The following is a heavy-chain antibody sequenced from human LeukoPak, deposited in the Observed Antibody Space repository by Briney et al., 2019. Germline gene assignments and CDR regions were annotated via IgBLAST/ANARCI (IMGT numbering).Heavy chain of an antibody. CDR2: IIPIFGTA. CDR1: GGTFSSYA. CDR3: ARGLLREAAPGLYYYYYMDV. Sequence: ASVKVSCKASGGTFSSYAISWVRQAPGQGLEWMGGIIPIFGTANYAQKFQGRVTITADESTSTAYMELSSLRSEDTAVYYCARGLLREAAPGLYYYYYMDVWGKGTTVTISS. V-gene: IGHV1-69*13. D-gene: IGHD2-15*01. J-gene: IGHJ6*03.